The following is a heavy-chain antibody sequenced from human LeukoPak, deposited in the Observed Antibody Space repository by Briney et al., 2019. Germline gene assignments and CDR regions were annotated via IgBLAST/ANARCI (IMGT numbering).Heavy chain of an antibody. V-gene: IGHV3-30*18. Sequence: GGSLRLSCAASGLTFNTYGMHWVRQAPGKGLEWVAAISYDGSNKYYADSVKGRFTISRDNSQSTLYLQMNSLRAEDTAVYYCAKATVGYSYGYTSFDYWGQGTLVTVSS. J-gene: IGHJ4*02. D-gene: IGHD5-18*01. CDR3: AKATVGYSYGYTSFDY. CDR1: GLTFNTYG. CDR2: ISYDGSNK.